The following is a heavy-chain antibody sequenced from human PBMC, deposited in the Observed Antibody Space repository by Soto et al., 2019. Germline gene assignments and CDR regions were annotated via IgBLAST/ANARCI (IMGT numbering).Heavy chain of an antibody. Sequence: EVQLLVSGGGLVQPGGSLRLSCAASGFIFSSYAMKWVRQAPGNGLEWVSLIGESGTPTYYADSVKGRFTISRDNSGNNLFLEMYSLRAEDTAVYYCARYIPRVRYYGMDVWGQGTTVTVSS. CDR1: GFIFSSYA. J-gene: IGHJ6*02. D-gene: IGHD5-18*01. CDR2: IGESGTPT. CDR3: ARYIPRVRYYGMDV. V-gene: IGHV3-23*01.